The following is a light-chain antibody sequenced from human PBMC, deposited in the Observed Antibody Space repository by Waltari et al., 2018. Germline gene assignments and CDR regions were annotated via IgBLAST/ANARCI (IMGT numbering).Light chain of an antibody. CDR3: QQYYNTPLT. CDR2: WAS. CDR1: ESVLYSSNNKNH. V-gene: IGKV4-1*01. Sequence: IVMTQSPESLAVSLAAEATISCQTSESVLYSSNNKNHLAWYQQKPGQPPRLLLYWASTRESGVPDRFIGSGSETDFTLTVTSLQAEDVAVYYCQQYYNTPLTFGGGTKVEVK. J-gene: IGKJ4*01.